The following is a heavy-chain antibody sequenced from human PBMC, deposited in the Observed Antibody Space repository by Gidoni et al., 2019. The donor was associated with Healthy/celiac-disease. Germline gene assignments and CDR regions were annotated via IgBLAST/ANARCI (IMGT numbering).Heavy chain of an antibody. CDR3: ARVNDILTGYPYYFDY. D-gene: IGHD3-9*01. CDR2: ISYDGSNK. V-gene: IGHV3-30-3*01. J-gene: IGHJ4*02. CDR1: GFTFSSYA. Sequence: QVQLVESGGGVVQPGRSLRLSCAASGFTFSSYAMHWVRQAPGKGLEWVAVISYDGSNKYYADSVKGRFTISRDNSKNTLYLQMNSLRAEDTAVYYCARVNDILTGYPYYFDYWGQGTLVTVSS.